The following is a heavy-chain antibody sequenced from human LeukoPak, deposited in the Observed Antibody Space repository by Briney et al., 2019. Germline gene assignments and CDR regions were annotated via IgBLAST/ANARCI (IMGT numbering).Heavy chain of an antibody. Sequence: GASGKVSCKASGYTLTGYYMHWVRQAPGQGLEWMGWINPNSGGTNYAQKFQGRVTMTRDTSISTAYMELSRLRSDDTAVYYCARDSSGWYIDYWGQGTLVTVSS. CDR2: INPNSGGT. CDR1: GYTLTGYY. CDR3: ARDSSGWYIDY. D-gene: IGHD6-19*01. V-gene: IGHV1-2*02. J-gene: IGHJ4*02.